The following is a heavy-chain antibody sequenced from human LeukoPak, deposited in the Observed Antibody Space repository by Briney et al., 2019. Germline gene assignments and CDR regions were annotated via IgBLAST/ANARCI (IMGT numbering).Heavy chain of an antibody. CDR3: ARVWFGELLSRSLNPDY. V-gene: IGHV1-18*01. D-gene: IGHD3-10*01. Sequence: ASVKVSCKASGYTFTSYGISWVRQAPGQGLEWMGWISAYNGNTNYAQKLQGRVTMTTDTSTSTAYMELRSLRSDDTAVYYCARVWFGELLSRSLNPDYWGQGTLVTVSS. J-gene: IGHJ4*02. CDR1: GYTFTSYG. CDR2: ISAYNGNT.